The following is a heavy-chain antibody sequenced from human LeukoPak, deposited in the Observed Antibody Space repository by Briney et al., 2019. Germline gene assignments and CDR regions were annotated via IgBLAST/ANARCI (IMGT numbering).Heavy chain of an antibody. D-gene: IGHD6-13*01. V-gene: IGHV4-30-4*01. CDR3: ARDLAAAGIDAFDI. J-gene: IGHJ3*02. CDR2: IYYSGST. CDR1: GGSISSGDYY. Sequence: PSETLSLTCTVSGGSISSGDYYWSWIRQPPGKGLEWIGYIYYSGSTYYNPSLKSRVTISVDTSKNQFSLKLSSATAADTAVYYCARDLAAAGIDAFDIWGQGTMVTVSS.